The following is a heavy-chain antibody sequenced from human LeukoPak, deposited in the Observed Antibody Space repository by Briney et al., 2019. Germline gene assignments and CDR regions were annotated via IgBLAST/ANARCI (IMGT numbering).Heavy chain of an antibody. CDR2: ISAYNGNT. V-gene: IGHV1-18*01. CDR1: GYTFNRYG. D-gene: IGHD2-15*01. CDR3: ARDQVEVVVVVAAHNWFDP. J-gene: IGHJ5*02. Sequence: ASVKVSCKASGYTFNRYGISWVRQAPGQGLEWMGWISAYNGNTNYAQKLQGRVTITTDTSTSTAYMELRSLRSDDTAVYYCARDQVEVVVVVAAHNWFDPWGQGTLVTVSS.